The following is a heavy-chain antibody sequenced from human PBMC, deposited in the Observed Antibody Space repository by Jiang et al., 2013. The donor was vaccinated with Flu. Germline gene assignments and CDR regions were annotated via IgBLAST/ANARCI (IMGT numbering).Heavy chain of an antibody. CDR1: GYTFTSYG. V-gene: IGHV1-18*01. D-gene: IGHD6-13*01. Sequence: GAEVKKPGASVKVSCKASGYTFTSYGISWVRQAPGQGLEWMGWISAYNGNTNYAQKLQGRVTMTTDTSTSTAYMELRSLRSDDTAVYYCARDPSSWYERSTFDYWGQGTLVTVSS. J-gene: IGHJ4*02. CDR3: ARDPSSWYERSTFDY. CDR2: ISAYNGNT.